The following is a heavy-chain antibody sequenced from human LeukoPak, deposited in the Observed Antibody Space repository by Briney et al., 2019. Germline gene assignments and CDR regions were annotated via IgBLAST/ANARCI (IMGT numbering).Heavy chain of an antibody. Sequence: PGGSLRLSCAASGFTFSSYSMNWVHQAPGKGLEWVSSISSSSSYIYYADSVKGRFTISRDNAKNSLYLQMNSLRAEDTAVYYCARDPDLGDAFDIWGQGTMVTVSS. CDR3: ARDPDLGDAFDI. CDR1: GFTFSSYS. V-gene: IGHV3-21*01. CDR2: ISSSSSYI. J-gene: IGHJ3*02.